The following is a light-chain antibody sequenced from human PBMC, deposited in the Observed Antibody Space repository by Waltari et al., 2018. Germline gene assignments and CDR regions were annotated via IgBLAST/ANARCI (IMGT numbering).Light chain of an antibody. Sequence: DIQMTQSPSSLSASVGDRVTITCRESQRISSYLNWYQQKPGKAPKLLIYAASSLQSGVPSRFSGSGSGTDFTLTISSLQPEDFATYYCQQSYSTPAFGQGTKVEIK. V-gene: IGKV1-39*01. CDR2: AAS. CDR3: QQSYSTPA. J-gene: IGKJ1*01. CDR1: QRISSY.